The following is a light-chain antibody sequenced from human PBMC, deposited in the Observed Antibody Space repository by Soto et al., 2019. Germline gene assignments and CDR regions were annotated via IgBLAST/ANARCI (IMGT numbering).Light chain of an antibody. CDR2: AAS. V-gene: IGKV1-8*01. CDR3: VQEFVYPQT. CDR1: QGISSY. Sequence: AIRMTQSPSSLSASTGDRVTITCRASQGISSYLAWYQQKPGKAPEILIYAASTLQSGVPSRFSGSGSGTDCTITISSLKHEDCATYYCVQEFVYPQTFGQGTKVDIK. J-gene: IGKJ1*01.